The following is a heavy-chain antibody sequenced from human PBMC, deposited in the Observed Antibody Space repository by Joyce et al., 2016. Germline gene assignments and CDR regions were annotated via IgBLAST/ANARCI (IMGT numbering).Heavy chain of an antibody. CDR1: GGAFSNFT. J-gene: IGHJ6*02. CDR2: IIPFFGAA. D-gene: IGHD1-14*01. V-gene: IGHV1-69*12. Sequence: QVLLVQSGATVKRPGSSLRVSCKSSGGAFSNFTVNWVRQAPGHHLEWMGGIIPFFGAAKYAEHFQGRVTLTADLSTRTAYRELSSLTSADTAVYYCARGGTSSDNYFFYTLDVWGPGTTVIVSS. CDR3: ARGGTSSDNYFFYTLDV.